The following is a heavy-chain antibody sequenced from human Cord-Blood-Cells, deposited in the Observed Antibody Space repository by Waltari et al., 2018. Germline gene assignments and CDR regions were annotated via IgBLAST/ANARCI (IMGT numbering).Heavy chain of an antibody. CDR1: GFTLSNAW. CDR3: TTCSSTSCYYYYYMDV. J-gene: IGHJ6*03. D-gene: IGHD2-2*01. CDR2: IKSKTDGGTT. V-gene: IGHV3-15*01. Sequence: EVQLVESGGGWVKPVGSLRLSCAAFGFTLSNAWMIRVRQAPGKGLEWVGRIKSKTDGGTTDYAAPVKGRFTISRDDSKNTLYLQMNSLKTEDTAVYYCTTCSSTSCYYYYYMDVWGKGTTVTVSS.